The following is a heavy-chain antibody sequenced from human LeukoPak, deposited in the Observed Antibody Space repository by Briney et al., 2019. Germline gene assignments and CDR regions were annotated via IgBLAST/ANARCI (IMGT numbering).Heavy chain of an antibody. CDR3: ARVSGGGSYYADY. D-gene: IGHD2-15*01. J-gene: IGHJ4*02. CDR1: GFTFSDYY. Sequence: GGSLRLSYAASGFTFSDYYMSWIRQAPGKGLEWVSSISSSSSYIYYADSVKGRFTISRDNAKNSLYLQMNSLRAEDTAVYYCARVSGGGSYYADYWGQGTLVTVSS. CDR2: ISSSSSYI. V-gene: IGHV3-11*06.